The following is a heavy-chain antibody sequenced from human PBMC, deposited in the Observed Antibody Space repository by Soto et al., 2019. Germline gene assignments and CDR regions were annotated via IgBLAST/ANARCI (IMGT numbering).Heavy chain of an antibody. CDR2: IYYSGST. J-gene: IGHJ4*02. CDR3: ARHVRKGATRGNYFDY. D-gene: IGHD1-26*01. Sequence: QLQLQESGPGLVKPSETLSLTCTVSGGSISSSSYYWGWIRQPPGKGLEWIGSIYYSGSTYYNPSLKSRVTISVDTSKNQFSLKLSSVTAADTAVYYCARHVRKGATRGNYFDYWGQGTLVTVSS. V-gene: IGHV4-39*01. CDR1: GGSISSSSYY.